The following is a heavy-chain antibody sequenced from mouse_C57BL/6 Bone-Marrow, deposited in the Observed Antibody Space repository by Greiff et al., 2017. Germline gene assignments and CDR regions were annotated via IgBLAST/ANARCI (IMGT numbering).Heavy chain of an antibody. CDR1: GFTFSSHG. CDR3: ARQGAMDY. CDR2: ISSGGSYT. V-gene: IGHV5-6*01. Sequence: EVQLQQSGGDLVKPGGSLKLSCAASGFTFSSHGMSWVRQTPDKRLEWVATISSGGSYTYYPDSVKGRFTISRDNAKNTLYLQMSSLKSEDTAMYYCARQGAMDYWGQGTSVTVSS. J-gene: IGHJ4*01.